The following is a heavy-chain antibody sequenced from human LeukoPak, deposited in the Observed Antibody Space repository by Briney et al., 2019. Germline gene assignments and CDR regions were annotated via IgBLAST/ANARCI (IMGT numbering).Heavy chain of an antibody. CDR3: ARDHNYDSSGYFLYY. CDR1: TGSFSGNC. CDR2: INHSGDT. Sequence: PSETLSLTCAVYTGSFSGNCWDWIRQPQGKGLEWIGEINHSGDTNYNPSLKSRVTMSVDTSKNQFSLRLSSVTAADTAVYYCARDHNYDSSGYFLYYWGQGTLVTVSS. J-gene: IGHJ4*02. D-gene: IGHD3-22*01. V-gene: IGHV4-34*01.